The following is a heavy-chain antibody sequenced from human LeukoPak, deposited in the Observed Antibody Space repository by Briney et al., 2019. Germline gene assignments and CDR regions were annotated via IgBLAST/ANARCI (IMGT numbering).Heavy chain of an antibody. J-gene: IGHJ5*02. D-gene: IGHD2-2*01. V-gene: IGHV4-4*07. Sequence: SETLSLTCTVSGGSISGYYWSWIRHPAGKGLEWIGRVYASGSTHYNPSVKSRVTMSVDASRNQFSLKLSSVTAAGTAVYFCARDIGYCTSANCYGRFNWFDPWGQGTLVTVSS. CDR3: ARDIGYCTSANCYGRFNWFDP. CDR1: GGSISGYY. CDR2: VYASGST.